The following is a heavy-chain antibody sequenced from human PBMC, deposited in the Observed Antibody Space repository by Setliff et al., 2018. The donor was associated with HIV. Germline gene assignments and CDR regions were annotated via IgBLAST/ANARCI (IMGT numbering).Heavy chain of an antibody. CDR2: INYTGDT. CDR1: GGSFPAYY. D-gene: IGHD3-3*01. J-gene: IGHJ4*02. Sequence: SETLSLTCAVYGGSFPAYYWSWVRQPPGKGLEWIGEINYTGDTKYNPSLKSRVIISLDTSKKQFSLILRSVTAADTAVYFCARGLPRYDLWSGPSSRFDYWGQGTLVTVSS. CDR3: ARGLPRYDLWSGPSSRFDY. V-gene: IGHV4-34*01.